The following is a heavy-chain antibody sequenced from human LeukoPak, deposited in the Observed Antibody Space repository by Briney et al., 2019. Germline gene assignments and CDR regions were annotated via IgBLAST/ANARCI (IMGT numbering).Heavy chain of an antibody. CDR3: ARLTRGYSY. J-gene: IGHJ4*02. CDR1: GGSFSGYY. CDR2: INHSGST. V-gene: IGHV4-34*01. D-gene: IGHD3-3*01. Sequence: SETLSLTCAVYGGSFSGYYWSWIRQPPGKGLEWIGEINHSGSTNYNPSLKSRVTISVDTSKNQFSLKLSSVTAADTAVYYCARLTRGYSYWGQGTLVTVSS.